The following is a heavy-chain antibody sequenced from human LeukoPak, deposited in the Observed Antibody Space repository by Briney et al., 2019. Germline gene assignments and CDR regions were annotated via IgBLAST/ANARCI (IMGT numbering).Heavy chain of an antibody. J-gene: IGHJ4*02. Sequence: PGGSLRLSCAASGFGFSSYEMNWVRQAPGKGLEWVSYISSTGDIIYSADSVKGRFTISRDNAKNSLYLQMKSLRAEDTAIYYCSAQYSSSSVVDYWGQGTLVTVSS. D-gene: IGHD6-6*01. CDR3: SAQYSSSSVVDY. V-gene: IGHV3-48*03. CDR1: GFGFSSYE. CDR2: ISSTGDII.